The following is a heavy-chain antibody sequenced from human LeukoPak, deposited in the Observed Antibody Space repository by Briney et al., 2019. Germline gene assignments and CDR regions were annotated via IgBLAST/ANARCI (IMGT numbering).Heavy chain of an antibody. D-gene: IGHD2-2*01. J-gene: IGHJ4*02. CDR1: GYSFTSYW. V-gene: IGHV5-51*01. Sequence: GESLKISCKGSGYSFTSYWIGWVRLMPGKGLEWMGIIYPGDSDTRYSPSFQGQVTISADKSISTAYLQWSSLKASDTAMYYCARASTLGYCSSTSCQTEFDYWGQGTLVTVSS. CDR3: ARASTLGYCSSTSCQTEFDY. CDR2: IYPGDSDT.